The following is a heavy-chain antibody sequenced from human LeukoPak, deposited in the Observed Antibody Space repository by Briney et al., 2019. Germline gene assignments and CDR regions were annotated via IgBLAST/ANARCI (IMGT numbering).Heavy chain of an antibody. Sequence: ASVKVSCKASGYTFTSYAMHWVRQAPGQRLEWMGWINAGNGNTKYSQKFQGRVTITRDTSASTAYMELSSLRSEDTAVYYCAGLGGLWEPDQLFDYWGQGTLVTVSS. CDR3: AGLGGLWEPDQLFDY. CDR2: INAGNGNT. CDR1: GYTFTSYA. D-gene: IGHD1-26*01. J-gene: IGHJ4*02. V-gene: IGHV1-3*01.